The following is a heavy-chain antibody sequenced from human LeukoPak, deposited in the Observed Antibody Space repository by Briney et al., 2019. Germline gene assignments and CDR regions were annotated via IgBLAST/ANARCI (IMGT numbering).Heavy chain of an antibody. CDR2: INAGNGNT. CDR3: ARGGARTYYYDSSGYIPFDY. J-gene: IGHJ4*02. Sequence: GASVKVSCKASGYTFTSYAMHWVRQAPGQRLEWMGWINAGNGNTKYSQKFQGRVTITRDTSASTAYMELSSLRSEDTAVYYCARGGARTYYYDSSGYIPFDYWGQGTLVTVSS. V-gene: IGHV1-3*01. D-gene: IGHD3-22*01. CDR1: GYTFTSYA.